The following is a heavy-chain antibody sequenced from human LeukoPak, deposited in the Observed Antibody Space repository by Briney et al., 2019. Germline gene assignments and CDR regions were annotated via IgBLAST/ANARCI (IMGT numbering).Heavy chain of an antibody. J-gene: IGHJ4*02. V-gene: IGHV4-39*01. CDR1: GGSISSSSYY. Sequence: PSEALSLTCTVSGGSISSSSYYWGWIRQLPGKGLEWIGSIYYSGSTYYNPSLKSRITISVDTSKNQFSLKLSSVTAADTAVYYCARLARPYDSSGHEGYWGQGTLVTVSS. D-gene: IGHD3-22*01. CDR2: IYYSGST. CDR3: ARLARPYDSSGHEGY.